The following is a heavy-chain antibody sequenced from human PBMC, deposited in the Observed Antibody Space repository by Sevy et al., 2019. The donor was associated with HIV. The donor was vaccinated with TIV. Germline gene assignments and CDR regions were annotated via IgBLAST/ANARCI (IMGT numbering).Heavy chain of an antibody. CDR2: ISSSSGYI. Sequence: GGSLRLSCAASGFTFSSYSMNWVRQAPGKGLEWVSSISSSSGYIYYADSVKGRFTISRDNAKNSLYLQMNSLRAEDTDVYYCARDGRRYCSGGSCYPSGLDDAFDIWGQGTMVTVSS. V-gene: IGHV3-21*01. J-gene: IGHJ3*02. D-gene: IGHD2-15*01. CDR1: GFTFSSYS. CDR3: ARDGRRYCSGGSCYPSGLDDAFDI.